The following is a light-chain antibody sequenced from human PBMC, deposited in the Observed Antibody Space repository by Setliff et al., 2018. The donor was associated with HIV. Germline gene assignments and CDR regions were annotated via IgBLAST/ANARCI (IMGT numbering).Light chain of an antibody. Sequence: QSVLTQPASVSGSPGQWITIPCTGTSSDVGGYNYVSWYQQHPGKAPKLMISDVSNGPSGVSNRFSGSKSGNTASLTISGLQAEDEADYYCSSYTSSTPLYVFGTGTKVTVL. CDR3: SSYTSSTPLYV. CDR2: DVS. J-gene: IGLJ1*01. CDR1: SSDVGGYNY. V-gene: IGLV2-14*03.